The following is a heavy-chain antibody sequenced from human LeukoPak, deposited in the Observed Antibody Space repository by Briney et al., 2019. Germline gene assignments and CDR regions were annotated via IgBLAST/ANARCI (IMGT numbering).Heavy chain of an antibody. CDR1: GYSFTSYW. CDR2: IYVGDSDT. J-gene: IGHJ3*02. D-gene: IGHD1-26*01. CDR3: ARTFSYSWSYYAGGDAFDI. Sequence: GESLKISCKGSGYSFTSYWIGWVRQMPGKGLEWMGSIYVGDSDTRYSPSFQGQVTISVDKSISTAYLQWSSLRASDTAMYYCARTFSYSWSYYAGGDAFDIWGQGTMVTVSS. V-gene: IGHV5-51*01.